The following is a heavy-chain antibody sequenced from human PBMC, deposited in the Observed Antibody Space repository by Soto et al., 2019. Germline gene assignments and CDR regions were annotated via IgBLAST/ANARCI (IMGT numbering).Heavy chain of an antibody. V-gene: IGHV3-53*01. CDR2: IYRAGKI. CDR3: AKDNPGRYGDYESTWFEP. CDR1: GFTVRSNY. Sequence: SLRLSCAASGFTVRSNYMTWVRRAPGKGLEWVSVIYRAGKIYYADSVKGRFTTSSDNSQNTWFLQMNSLRAEDTAFYFCAKDNPGRYGDYESTWFEPWGQGTLVTVSS. D-gene: IGHD4-17*01. J-gene: IGHJ5*02.